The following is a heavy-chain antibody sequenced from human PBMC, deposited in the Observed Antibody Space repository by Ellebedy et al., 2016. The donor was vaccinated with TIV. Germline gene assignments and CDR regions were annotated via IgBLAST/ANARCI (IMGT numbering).Heavy chain of an antibody. CDR1: GFTFSSYW. J-gene: IGHJ4*02. V-gene: IGHV3-7*01. Sequence: GESLKISCAASGFTFSSYWMSWVRQAPGKGLEWVANIKQDGSEKYYVDSVKGRFTISRDNAKNSLYLQMNSLRAEDTAVYYCARESPVATIFDYWGQGTLVTVSS. D-gene: IGHD5-12*01. CDR2: IKQDGSEK. CDR3: ARESPVATIFDY.